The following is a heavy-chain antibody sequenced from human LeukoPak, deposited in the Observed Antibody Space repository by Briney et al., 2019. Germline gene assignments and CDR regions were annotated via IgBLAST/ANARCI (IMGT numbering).Heavy chain of an antibody. D-gene: IGHD3-22*01. V-gene: IGHV1-2*02. CDR3: ARGPSDSSGYYYEGDAFDI. Sequence: ASVKVSCKASGYTFTDYYIHWVRQAPGQGLEWMGWINPNGGTNYGQKFQGRVTMTRDTSISIVYMEVSRLRSDDMAVYYCARGPSDSSGYYYEGDAFDIWGQGTVVTVSS. CDR2: INPNGGT. CDR1: GYTFTDYY. J-gene: IGHJ3*02.